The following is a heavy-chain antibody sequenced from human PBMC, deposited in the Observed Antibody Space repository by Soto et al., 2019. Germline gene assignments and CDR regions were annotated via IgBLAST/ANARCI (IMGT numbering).Heavy chain of an antibody. CDR1: GFTISSYA. CDR2: ISGSGGGT. CDR3: AKYYGDYGRYYYYGMDV. J-gene: IGHJ6*02. D-gene: IGHD4-17*01. Sequence: GLSLRLACTASGFTISSYAISWFRQAPGKGLEWVSAISGSGGGTYYADSVKGRFTISRDNSKNTLYLQMNSLRAEDTAVYYCAKYYGDYGRYYYYGMDVWGQGTTVTVSS. V-gene: IGHV3-23*01.